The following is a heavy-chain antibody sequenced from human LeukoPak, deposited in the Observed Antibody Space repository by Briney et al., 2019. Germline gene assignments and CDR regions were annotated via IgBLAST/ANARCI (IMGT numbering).Heavy chain of an antibody. CDR3: GRGKSPAAVDD. Sequence: GGSLRLSCAASGFIFSNYYMHWVRQAPGKGLVWVSHINSDGSNVNYADSVKGRFTISRDNAKNTLYLQMNSLRVEDTVLYYCGRGKSPAAVDDWGQGTLVTVPS. J-gene: IGHJ4*02. D-gene: IGHD2-2*01. CDR1: GFIFSNYY. CDR2: INSDGSNV. V-gene: IGHV3-74*01.